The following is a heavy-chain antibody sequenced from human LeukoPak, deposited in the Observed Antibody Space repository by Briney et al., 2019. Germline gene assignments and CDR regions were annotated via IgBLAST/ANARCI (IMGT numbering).Heavy chain of an antibody. Sequence: ASVKVSCKASGYTFTSYYIHLVRQAPGQGFEWMAIINPSDGSTTNSQKFQGRVTMTRDTSTSTVYMGLSGLRSEDTALYYCARIRDGYNDAYDTWGQRTMVTVSS. CDR3: ARIRDGYNDAYDT. V-gene: IGHV1-46*01. CDR2: INPSDGST. CDR1: GYTFTSYY. J-gene: IGHJ3*02. D-gene: IGHD5-24*01.